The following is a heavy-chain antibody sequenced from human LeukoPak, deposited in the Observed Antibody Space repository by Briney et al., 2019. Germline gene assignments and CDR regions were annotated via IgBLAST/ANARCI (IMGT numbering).Heavy chain of an antibody. Sequence: GASVKVSCKASGGTFSIYAISWVRQAPGQGLEWMGGIIPIFGTANYAQKFQGRVTMTTDTSTSTAYMELRSLRSDDTAVYYCARERRFGNWFDPWGQGTLVTVSS. D-gene: IGHD3-10*01. J-gene: IGHJ5*02. CDR2: IIPIFGTA. V-gene: IGHV1-69*05. CDR1: GGTFSIYA. CDR3: ARERRFGNWFDP.